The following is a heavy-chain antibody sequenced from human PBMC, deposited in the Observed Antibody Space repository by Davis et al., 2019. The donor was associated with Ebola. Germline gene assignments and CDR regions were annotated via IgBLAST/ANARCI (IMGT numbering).Heavy chain of an antibody. Sequence: SETLSLTCTVSGGSISSGGYYWSWIRQHPGKGLEWIGYIYYSGSTYYNPSLKSRVTISVDTSKNQSSLNLNSVTAADTAVYYCARADAYCGGDCYHYWGQGTLVTVSS. CDR2: IYYSGST. CDR3: ARADAYCGGDCYHY. V-gene: IGHV4-31*03. J-gene: IGHJ4*02. CDR1: GGSISSGGYY. D-gene: IGHD2-21*02.